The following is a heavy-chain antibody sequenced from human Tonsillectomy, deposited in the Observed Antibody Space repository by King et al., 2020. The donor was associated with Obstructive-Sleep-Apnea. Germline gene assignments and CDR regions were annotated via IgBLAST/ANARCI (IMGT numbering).Heavy chain of an antibody. D-gene: IGHD1-26*01. V-gene: IGHV3-9*01. Sequence: VQLVESGGGLVQPGRSLRLSCAASGFTFDDYAMHWVRHAPGKGLEWVSGISWNSGSIGYADSVKGRFTISRDNAKNSLYLQMNSLRAEDTALYYCASGGSYYEEIDYWGQGTLVTVSS. J-gene: IGHJ4*02. CDR1: GFTFDDYA. CDR3: ASGGSYYEEIDY. CDR2: ISWNSGSI.